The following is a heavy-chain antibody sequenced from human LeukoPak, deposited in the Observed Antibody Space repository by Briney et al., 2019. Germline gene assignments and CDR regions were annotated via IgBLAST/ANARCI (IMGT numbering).Heavy chain of an antibody. CDR2: IDGTTRII. D-gene: IGHD3-16*01. J-gene: IGHJ4*02. Sequence: PGGSLRLSCAASGFTFSAYSMNWVRQAPGKGLEWISFIDGTTRIIFYADSVKGRFTISRDNAKNLLFLQMNSLRAEDTAVYYCARRVPSQVITDYFDYWGQGALVTVSS. V-gene: IGHV3-48*04. CDR3: ARRVPSQVITDYFDY. CDR1: GFTFSAYS.